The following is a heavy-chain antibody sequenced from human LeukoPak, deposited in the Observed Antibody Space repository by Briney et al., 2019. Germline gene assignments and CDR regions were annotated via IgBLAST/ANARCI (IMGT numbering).Heavy chain of an antibody. CDR2: IIPIFGTA. CDR3: ARNFPSMAAAGFYYFDY. D-gene: IGHD6-13*01. V-gene: IGHV1-69*05. J-gene: IGHJ4*02. Sequence: SVKVSCKASGGTFSSYAISWVRQAPGQGLEWMGRIIPIFGTANYAQKFQGRVTITTDESTSTAYMELSSLRSEDTAVYYCARNFPSMAAAGFYYFDYWGQGTLATVSS. CDR1: GGTFSSYA.